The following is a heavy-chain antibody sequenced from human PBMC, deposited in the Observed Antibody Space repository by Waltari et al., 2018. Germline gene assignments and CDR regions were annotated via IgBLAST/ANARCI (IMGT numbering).Heavy chain of an antibody. V-gene: IGHV7-4-1*02. CDR2: INPNPGNP. D-gene: IGHD4-17*01. CDR1: GYTFTSYA. CDR3: ARSRATTYPLCAR. Sequence: QVQLVQSGSELKKPGASVKVSCKASGYTFTSYAMNWVRQAPGQGLEWMGWINPNPGNPTYAQCFTDLFVFSLDTSVSPAYLLFSSLMTDAAAVYYCARSRATTYPLCARWAHRPLVTVCS. J-gene: IGHJ1*01.